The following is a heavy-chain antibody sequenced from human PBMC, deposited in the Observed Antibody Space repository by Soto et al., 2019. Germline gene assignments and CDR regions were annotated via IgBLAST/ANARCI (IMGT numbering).Heavy chain of an antibody. D-gene: IGHD3-3*01. CDR2: INPSGGST. CDR1: GYTFTSYY. CDR3: ARAVRFLEWFTWFDP. Sequence: ASVKVSCKASGYTFTSYYMHWVRQAPGQGLEWMGIINPSGGSTSYAQKFQGRVTMTRDTSTSTVYMELSSLRSEDTAVYYCARAVRFLEWFTWFDPWGQGTLVTVYS. V-gene: IGHV1-46*01. J-gene: IGHJ5*02.